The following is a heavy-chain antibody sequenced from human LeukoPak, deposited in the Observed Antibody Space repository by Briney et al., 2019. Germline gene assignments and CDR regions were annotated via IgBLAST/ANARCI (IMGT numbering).Heavy chain of an antibody. CDR1: GGSFSGYY. J-gene: IGHJ3*02. CDR2: INHSGST. D-gene: IGHD3-16*01. V-gene: IGHV4-34*01. Sequence: NPSETLSLTCAVYGGSFSGYYWSWIRQPPGKGLEWIGEINHSGSTNYNPSLKSRVTISVDTSKNQFSLKLSSVAAADTAVYYCARLRVIFWGFDIWGQGTMVTVSS. CDR3: ARLRVIFWGFDI.